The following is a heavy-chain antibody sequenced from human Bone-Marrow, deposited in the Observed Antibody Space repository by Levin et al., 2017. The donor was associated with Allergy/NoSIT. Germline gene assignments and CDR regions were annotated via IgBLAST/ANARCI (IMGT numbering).Heavy chain of an antibody. D-gene: IGHD1-26*01. V-gene: IGHV3-33*01. J-gene: IGHJ4*02. CDR3: TRDRGEWGQFYFDY. Sequence: PGGSLRLSCAASGFTFSAFGMHWVRQPPGRGLEWVAVISYDGGDKDYADSVKGRFTISRDNSKNTHYLQLNTVGADETAVYYCTRDRGEWGQFYFDYWGQGILVAVSS. CDR1: GFTFSAFG. CDR2: ISYDGGDK.